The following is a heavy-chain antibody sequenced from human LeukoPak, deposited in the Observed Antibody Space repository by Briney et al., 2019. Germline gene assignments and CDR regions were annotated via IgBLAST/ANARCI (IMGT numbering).Heavy chain of an antibody. D-gene: IGHD3-22*01. CDR3: ARLYFDSTGYYYRPFDY. CDR1: GYSISSGYY. V-gene: IGHV4-38-2*02. Sequence: SETLSLTCTVSGYSISSGYYWGWIRQPPGKGLEWIGSIYQSGSTYYNPSLKSRVTISVDTSKNQFSLKLSSVTAADTAVYYCARLYFDSTGYYYRPFDYWGQGTLVTVSS. J-gene: IGHJ4*02. CDR2: IYQSGST.